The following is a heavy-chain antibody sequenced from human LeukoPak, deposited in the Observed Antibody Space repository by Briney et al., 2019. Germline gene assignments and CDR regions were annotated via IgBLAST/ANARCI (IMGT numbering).Heavy chain of an antibody. CDR2: IIPIFGTA. D-gene: IGHD3-9*01. CDR1: GGTFSSYA. J-gene: IGHJ4*02. V-gene: IGHV1-69*13. Sequence: SVKVSCKASGGTFSSYAISWVRQAPGQGLEWMGGIIPIFGTANYAQKFQGRVTITADESTSTAYVELSSLRSEDTAVYYCARVALRYFDWPFDYWGQGTLVTVSS. CDR3: ARVALRYFDWPFDY.